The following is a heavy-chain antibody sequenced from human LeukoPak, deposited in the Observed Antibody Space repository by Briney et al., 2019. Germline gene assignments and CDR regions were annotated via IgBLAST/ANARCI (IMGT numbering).Heavy chain of an antibody. Sequence: ASVKVSCKASGGTFSSYAISWVRQAPGQGLEWMGRIIPILGIANYAQKFQGRVTITADKSTSTAYMELCSLRSEDTAVYYCARKGVRGVSYYYYGMDVWGQGTTVTVSS. CDR1: GGTFSSYA. D-gene: IGHD3-10*01. CDR3: ARKGVRGVSYYYYGMDV. J-gene: IGHJ6*02. V-gene: IGHV1-69*04. CDR2: IIPILGIA.